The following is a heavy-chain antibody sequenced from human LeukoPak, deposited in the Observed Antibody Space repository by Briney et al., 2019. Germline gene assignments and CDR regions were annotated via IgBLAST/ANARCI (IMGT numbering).Heavy chain of an antibody. CDR1: GGTFSSYA. CDR3: ARERDIVVVPAANYGMDV. V-gene: IGHV1-69*13. D-gene: IGHD2-2*01. J-gene: IGHJ6*02. Sequence: SVTVSCKASGGTFSSYAISWVRQAPGQGLEWMGGIIPIFGTANYAQKFQGRVTITADESTSTAYMELSSLRSEDTAVYYCARERDIVVVPAANYGMDVWGQGTTVTVSS. CDR2: IIPIFGTA.